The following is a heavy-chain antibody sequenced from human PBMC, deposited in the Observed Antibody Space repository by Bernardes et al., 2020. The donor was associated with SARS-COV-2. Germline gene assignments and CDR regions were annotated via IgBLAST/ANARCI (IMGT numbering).Heavy chain of an antibody. CDR3: AHSKLMATSRDWFDP. J-gene: IGHJ5*02. CDR1: VFSLSTVGEG. D-gene: IGHD2-8*01. Sequence: SGPTLVKPTQTLILTCTFPVFSLSTVGEGVHWIRQPPGKALEWLAVIYWDDDKRYSPSLENRLTITKDTAKNQVVLTMTNLDPVDTATYFCAHSKLMATSRDWFDPWGQGTLVTVSS. V-gene: IGHV2-5*02. CDR2: IYWDDDK.